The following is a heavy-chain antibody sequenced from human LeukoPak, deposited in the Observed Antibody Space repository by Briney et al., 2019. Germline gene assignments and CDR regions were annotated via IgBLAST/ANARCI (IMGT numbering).Heavy chain of an antibody. D-gene: IGHD3-9*01. J-gene: IGHJ6*02. CDR2: INPNSGGT. V-gene: IGHV1-2*02. Sequence: ASVKVSCKASGYTFTGYYMHWVRQAPGQGLEWMGWINPNSGGTNYAQKFQGRVTMTRDTSISTAYMELSRLRSDDTAVYYCARGHHVLRYFDWLSPGGPTEDYGMDVWGQGTTVTVSS. CDR1: GYTFTGYY. CDR3: ARGHHVLRYFDWLSPGGPTEDYGMDV.